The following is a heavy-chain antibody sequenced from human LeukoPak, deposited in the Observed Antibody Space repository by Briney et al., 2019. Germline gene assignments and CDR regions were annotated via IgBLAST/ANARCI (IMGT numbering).Heavy chain of an antibody. Sequence: GGSLRLSCAASGFTFSNYWMCWVRQAPGKGLEWVANIKQDGSDTYYVDSVKGRFTIARDNAKNSLYLQMNSLGAEDTALYYCVRGRGYYDSSGFLRPYYFDYWGQGTLVTVFS. CDR1: GFTFSNYW. V-gene: IGHV3-7*01. CDR2: IKQDGSDT. CDR3: VRGRGYYDSSGFLRPYYFDY. D-gene: IGHD3-22*01. J-gene: IGHJ4*02.